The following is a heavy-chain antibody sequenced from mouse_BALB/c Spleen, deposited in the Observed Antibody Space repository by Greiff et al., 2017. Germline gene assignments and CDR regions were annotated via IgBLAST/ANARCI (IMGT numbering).Heavy chain of an antibody. D-gene: IGHD2-10*01. Sequence: VKLVESGPGLVAPSQSLSITCTVSGFSLTGYGVNWVRQPPGKGLEWLGMIWGDGSTDYNSALKSRLSISKDNSKSQVFLKMNSLQTDDTARYYCAREGAYYGNYGYFDVWGAGTTVTVSS. V-gene: IGHV2-6-7*01. CDR3: AREGAYYGNYGYFDV. J-gene: IGHJ1*01. CDR2: IWGDGST. CDR1: GFSLTGYG.